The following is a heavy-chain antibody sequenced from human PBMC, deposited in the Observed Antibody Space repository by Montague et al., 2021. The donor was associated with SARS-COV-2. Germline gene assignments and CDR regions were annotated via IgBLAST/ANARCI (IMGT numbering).Heavy chain of an antibody. Sequence: SLRLSCAASGFTVDDYTMHWVRQAPGKGLEWVSLISWDGGSTYYXDSVKGRFTISRDNSKNSLYLQMNSLRTEDTALYYCAKDLILGSGTRFDYWGQGTLVTVSS. CDR2: ISWDGGST. J-gene: IGHJ4*02. V-gene: IGHV3-43*01. D-gene: IGHD6-13*01. CDR3: AKDLILGSGTRFDY. CDR1: GFTVDDYT.